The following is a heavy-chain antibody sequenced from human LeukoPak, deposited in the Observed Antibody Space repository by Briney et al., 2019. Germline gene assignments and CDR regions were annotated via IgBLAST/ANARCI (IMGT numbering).Heavy chain of an antibody. CDR2: ISGSGGST. V-gene: IGHV3-23*01. Sequence: GGSLRLSCAASGFTFSSCAMSWVRQAPGKGLEWVSAISGSGGSTYYADSVKGRFTISRDNSKNTLYLQMNSLRAEDTAVYYCAKEGSIAAAGNPIFDYWGQGTLVTVSS. J-gene: IGHJ4*02. CDR1: GFTFSSCA. D-gene: IGHD6-13*01. CDR3: AKEGSIAAAGNPIFDY.